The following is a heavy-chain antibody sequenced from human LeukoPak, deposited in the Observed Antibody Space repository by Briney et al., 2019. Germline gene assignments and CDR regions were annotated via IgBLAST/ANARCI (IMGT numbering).Heavy chain of an antibody. CDR1: GGSTSSSSYY. V-gene: IGHV4-39*01. J-gene: IGHJ4*02. CDR3: ARHPSGPSWIQLWLGFDY. CDR2: IYYSGST. D-gene: IGHD5-18*01. Sequence: SETLSLTCTVSGGSTSSSSYYWGWIRQPPGKGLEWIGSIYYSGSTYYNPSLKSRVTISVDTSKNQFSLKLSSVTAADTAVYYCARHPSGPSWIQLWLGFDYWGQGTLVTVSS.